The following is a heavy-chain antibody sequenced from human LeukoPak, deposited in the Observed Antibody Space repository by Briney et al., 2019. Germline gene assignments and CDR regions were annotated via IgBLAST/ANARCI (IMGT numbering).Heavy chain of an antibody. Sequence: GASVKVSCKTSGYTLNSYYIHWVRQAPGQGLEWMAIINPSGGSTSYAQKFRGRVTLSRDESASTVYMELRSLTSDDTAIYYCARESGRKAFDPWGQGTLVTVSS. CDR3: ARESGRKAFDP. V-gene: IGHV1-46*02. CDR2: INPSGGST. J-gene: IGHJ5*02. CDR1: GYTLNSYY.